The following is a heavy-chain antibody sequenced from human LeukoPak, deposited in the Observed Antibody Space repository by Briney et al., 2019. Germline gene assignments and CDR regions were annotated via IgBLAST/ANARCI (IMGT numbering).Heavy chain of an antibody. J-gene: IGHJ4*02. CDR3: ARGVYIAAAQYGY. CDR2: IYYSGTT. Sequence: KPSETLSLTCTVSGGSISSYYWSWIRQPPGKGLEWIGYIYYSGTTNYNPSLKSRVTISVGTSENQFSLKLSSVTAADTAVYYCARGVYIAAAQYGYWGQGTLVTVSS. CDR1: GGSISSYY. D-gene: IGHD6-13*01. V-gene: IGHV4-59*01.